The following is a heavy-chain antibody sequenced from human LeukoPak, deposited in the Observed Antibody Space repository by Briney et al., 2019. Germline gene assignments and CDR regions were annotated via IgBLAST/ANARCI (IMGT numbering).Heavy chain of an antibody. J-gene: IGHJ5*02. CDR1: GGSFSGYY. CDR2: INHSGST. D-gene: IGHD3-10*01. Sequence: PSETLSLTCAVYGGSFSGYYWSWIRQPPGKGLEWIGEINHSGSTNYNPSLKSRVTISVDTSKNQFSLKLSSVTAADTAVYYCARGAGGYYYATVWLDPWGQGTLVTVSS. V-gene: IGHV4-34*01. CDR3: ARGAGGYYYATVWLDP.